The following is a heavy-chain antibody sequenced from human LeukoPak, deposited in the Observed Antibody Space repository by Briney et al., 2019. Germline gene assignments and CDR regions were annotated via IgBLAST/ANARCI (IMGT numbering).Heavy chain of an antibody. CDR1: GGSISSGDYY. D-gene: IGHD3-10*01. V-gene: IGHV4-30-4*01. CDR3: ARSLLLWFGESNGINWFDP. J-gene: IGHJ5*02. CDR2: IYYSGST. Sequence: KPSETLSLTCTVSGGSISSGDYYWSWIRQPPGKGLEWIGYIYYSGSTYYNPSLKSRVTISVDTSKNQFSLKLRSVTAADTAVYYCARSLLLWFGESNGINWFDPWGQGTLVTASS.